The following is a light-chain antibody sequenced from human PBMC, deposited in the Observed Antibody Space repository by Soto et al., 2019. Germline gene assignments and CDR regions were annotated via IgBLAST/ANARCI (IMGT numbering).Light chain of an antibody. J-gene: IGLJ3*02. CDR1: SSNIGSNY. CDR2: NNN. V-gene: IGLV1-47*02. Sequence: QSVLTQPPSASATPGQMVTISCSGSSSNIGSNYVYWYQQIPGTAPKLLIFNNNQRPSGVPDRFSGSQSGTSASLAISGLRSGDEADYHCAAWDDSLSGQVFGGGTKVTVL. CDR3: AAWDDSLSGQV.